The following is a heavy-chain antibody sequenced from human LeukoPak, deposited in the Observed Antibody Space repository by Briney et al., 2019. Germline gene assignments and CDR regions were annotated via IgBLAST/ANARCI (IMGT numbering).Heavy chain of an antibody. CDR3: ARDPRDWYGVRGVFDY. CDR1: GGSISSGGYY. J-gene: IGHJ4*02. Sequence: SETLSLTCTVSGGSISSGGYYWSWIRQHPGKGLEWIGYIYYSGSTYYNPSLKSRVIISVDTSKNQFSLKLSSVTAADTAVYYCARDPRDWYGVRGVFDYWGQGTLVTVSS. CDR2: IYYSGST. V-gene: IGHV4-31*03. D-gene: IGHD3-10*01.